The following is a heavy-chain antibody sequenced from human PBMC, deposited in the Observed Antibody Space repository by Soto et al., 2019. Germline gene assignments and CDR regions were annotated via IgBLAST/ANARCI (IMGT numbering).Heavy chain of an antibody. J-gene: IGHJ5*02. CDR1: GGSISSYY. CDR3: ARGKAAVTSSPFDP. CDR2: INHSGST. Sequence: SETLSLTCTVSGGSISSYYWSWVRQPPGKGLEWIGEINHSGSTNYNPSLKSRVTISVDTSKNQFSLKLSSVTAADTAVYYCARGKAAVTSSPFDPWGQGTLVTVSS. D-gene: IGHD3-3*01. V-gene: IGHV4-34*01.